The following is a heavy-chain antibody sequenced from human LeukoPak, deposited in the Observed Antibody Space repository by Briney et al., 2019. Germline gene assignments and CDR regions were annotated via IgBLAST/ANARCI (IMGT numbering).Heavy chain of an antibody. V-gene: IGHV2-5*01. CDR1: GFSRSTSGVG. J-gene: IGHJ4*02. Sequence: SGPTLVNPTQPLTLTCTSSGFSRSTSGVGVGWIRQPPGKALEWLALIYWNDDKRYSPSLKSRLTITKDTSKNQVVLTMTNMDPVDTATYYCAHRPGGYCGGDCYYNYYFDYWGQGTLVTVSS. CDR2: IYWNDDK. D-gene: IGHD2-21*02. CDR3: AHRPGGYCGGDCYYNYYFDY.